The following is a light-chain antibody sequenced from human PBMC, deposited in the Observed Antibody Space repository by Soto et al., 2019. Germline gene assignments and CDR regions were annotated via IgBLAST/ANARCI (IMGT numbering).Light chain of an antibody. CDR3: QQDGSSPT. CDR1: QSVSSNY. J-gene: IGKJ1*01. CDR2: DVS. V-gene: IGKV3-20*01. Sequence: EIVLTQSPGTLSLSPGERATLSCRSSQSVSSNYLAWYQQKPDLPPRLRIYDVSGRATGIPDRFSGSGSGTDFTLTISRLEPEDFAVYYCQQDGSSPTFGQGTKVEIK.